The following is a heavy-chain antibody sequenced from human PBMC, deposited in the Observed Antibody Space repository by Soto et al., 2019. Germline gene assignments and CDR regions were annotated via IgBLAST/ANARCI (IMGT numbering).Heavy chain of an antibody. CDR2: ITRNSDI. J-gene: IGHJ6*02. CDR3: AREETAWPLAYGLDV. D-gene: IGHD2-21*02. CDR1: GFTFSSYS. V-gene: IGHV3-21*01. Sequence: PGGSLRLSCAASGFTFSSYSIHWVRQAPGKGLEWVSAITRNSDIYYADSVKGRFTISRDNAQNSVSLQMNSLRAEDTVVYYCAREETAWPLAYGLDVWGQGTTVTSP.